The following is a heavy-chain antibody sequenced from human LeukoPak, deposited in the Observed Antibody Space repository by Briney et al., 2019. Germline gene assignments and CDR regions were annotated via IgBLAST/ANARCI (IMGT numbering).Heavy chain of an antibody. J-gene: IGHJ2*01. D-gene: IGHD3-22*01. CDR1: GGSFSGYY. CDR3: ARLADYYDSSATRYFDL. Sequence: PSETLSLTCAVYGGSFSGYYWSWIRQPPGKGLEWIGEINHSGSTNYNPSLKSRVTISVDTSKNQFSLKLSSVTAADTAVYYCARLADYYDSSATRYFDLWGRGTLVTVSS. V-gene: IGHV4-34*01. CDR2: INHSGST.